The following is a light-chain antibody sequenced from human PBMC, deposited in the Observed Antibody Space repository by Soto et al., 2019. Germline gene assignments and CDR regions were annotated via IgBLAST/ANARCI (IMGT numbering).Light chain of an antibody. Sequence: QAVVTQPPSASGTPGQRVTISCSGSSSNIGTNTVNWYQHLPGMAPKLLIYGNNQRPSGVPDRFSGSKSGTSASLAIRGLQSEDEADYYCATWDDSLNGWVFGGGTKLTVL. CDR2: GNN. V-gene: IGLV1-44*01. CDR1: SSNIGTNT. J-gene: IGLJ3*02. CDR3: ATWDDSLNGWV.